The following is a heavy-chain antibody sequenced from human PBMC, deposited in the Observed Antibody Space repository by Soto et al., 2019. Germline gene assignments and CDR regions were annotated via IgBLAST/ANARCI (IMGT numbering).Heavy chain of an antibody. CDR3: ARRAYNYANMDV. J-gene: IGHJ6*02. CDR2: INPSGGST. V-gene: IGHV1-46*01. D-gene: IGHD5-18*01. Sequence: QVQLVQSGAEVKKPGASVKVSCETSGYTFTTYYMHWVRRAPGQGLEWMGMINPSGGSTSYDQKFQGRVTMTRDTYTRTIYMELSSLRRDDTAIYYCARRAYNYANMDVWGQGTTVTVSS. CDR1: GYTFTTYY.